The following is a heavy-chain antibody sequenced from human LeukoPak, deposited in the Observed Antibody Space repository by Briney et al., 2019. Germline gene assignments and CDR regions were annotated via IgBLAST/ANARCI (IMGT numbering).Heavy chain of an antibody. CDR2: IYYSGST. J-gene: IGHJ6*02. D-gene: IGHD3-10*01. Sequence: SETLSLTCTVSGGSISSSYYYWGWIRQPPGKGLEWIGSIYYSGSTYYNPSLKSRVTISVDTSKNQFSLKLSSVTAADTAVYYCARQAAKSRLLWSYYYYYGMDVWGQGTTVTVSS. V-gene: IGHV4-39*01. CDR3: ARQAAKSRLLWSYYYYYGMDV. CDR1: GGSISSSYYY.